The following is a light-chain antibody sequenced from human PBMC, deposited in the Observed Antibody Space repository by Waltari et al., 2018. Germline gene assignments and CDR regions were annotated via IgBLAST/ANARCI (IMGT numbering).Light chain of an antibody. CDR1: SSNIGSNY. CDR3: AAWDDSRSGWV. J-gene: IGLJ3*02. V-gene: IGLV1-47*01. Sequence: QSVLTQPPSASGTPGQRVTISCSGSSSNIGSNYVSWYQQLPGTAPKPLNYRNKQRPSGVPDRFSGSKSGTSASLAISGLRSEDEAEYYCAAWDDSRSGWVFGGGTKLTVL. CDR2: RNK.